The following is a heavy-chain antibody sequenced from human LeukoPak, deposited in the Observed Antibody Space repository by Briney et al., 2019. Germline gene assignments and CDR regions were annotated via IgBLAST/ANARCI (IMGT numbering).Heavy chain of an antibody. CDR2: ISSSSSYI. D-gene: IGHD3-3*01. CDR3: ARVWSDCYVTNCYISEY. V-gene: IGHV3-21*01. Sequence: GGSLRLSCAASGFTLSSYSMNWVRQAPGERLEWVSSISSSSSYIYYADSVKGRFTISRDDAKNSLSLQMNSLRAEDTAVYYCARVWSDCYVTNCYISEYWGRGTLVTVSS. CDR1: GFTLSSYS. J-gene: IGHJ4*02.